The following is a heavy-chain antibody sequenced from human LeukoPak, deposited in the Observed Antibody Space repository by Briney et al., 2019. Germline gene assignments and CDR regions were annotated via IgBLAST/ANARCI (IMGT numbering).Heavy chain of an antibody. CDR3: ARKGVTTPADY. CDR2: INHSGST. CDR1: GGSFSGYY. J-gene: IGHJ4*02. Sequence: PSETLSLTCAVHGGSFSGYYWSWIRQPPGKGLEWIGEINHSGSTNYNPSLKSRVTISVDTSKNQFSLKLSSVTAADTAVYYCARKGVTTPADYWGQGTLVTVSS. V-gene: IGHV4-34*01. D-gene: IGHD4-11*01.